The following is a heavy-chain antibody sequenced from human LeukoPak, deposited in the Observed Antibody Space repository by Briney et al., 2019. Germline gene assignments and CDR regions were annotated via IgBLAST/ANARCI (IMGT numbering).Heavy chain of an antibody. CDR3: ARGGSGSYKGYYYYMDV. V-gene: IGHV3-30*03. CDR2: ISYDGSNK. CDR1: GFTFSSYG. J-gene: IGHJ6*03. D-gene: IGHD3-10*01. Sequence: PGGSLRLSCAASGFTFSSYGMHWVRQAPGKGLEWVAVISYDGSNKYYADSVKGRFTISRDNSKNTLYLQMNSLRDDDTAVYYCARGGSGSYKGYYYYMDVWGIGTTVTVSS.